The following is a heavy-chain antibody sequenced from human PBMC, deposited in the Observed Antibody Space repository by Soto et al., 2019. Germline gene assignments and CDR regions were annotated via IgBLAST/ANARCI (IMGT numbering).Heavy chain of an antibody. CDR3: GRIIGATSVDS. CDR2: VHHDGNA. J-gene: IGHJ4*02. V-gene: IGHV4-38-2*01. Sequence: PSETLSLTCVVSGFGVRSTYFWGWIRQPPGKGLEWIGSVHHDGNAYYPPSVLGRVTISVDTANHQVSLSLRSVTAEDTATYYCGRIIGATSVDSWGPGILVTVSS. CDR1: GFGVRSTYF. D-gene: IGHD1-26*01.